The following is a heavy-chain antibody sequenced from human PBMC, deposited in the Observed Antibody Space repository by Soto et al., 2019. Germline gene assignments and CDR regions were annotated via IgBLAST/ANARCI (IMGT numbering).Heavy chain of an antibody. CDR2: IIPIFGTA. CDR1: GGTFSSYA. D-gene: IGHD1-26*01. CDR3: AREREPGMDV. Sequence: GASVKVSCKASGGTFSSYAISWERQAPGQGLEWMGGIIPIFGTANYAQKFQGRVTITADESTSTAYMELSSLRSEDTAVYYCAREREPGMDVWGQGTTVTVSS. J-gene: IGHJ6*02. V-gene: IGHV1-69*13.